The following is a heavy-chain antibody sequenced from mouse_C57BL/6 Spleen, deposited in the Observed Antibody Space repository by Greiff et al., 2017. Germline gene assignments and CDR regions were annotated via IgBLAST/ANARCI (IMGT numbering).Heavy chain of an antibody. Sequence: EVKLQQSGPELVKPGASVKISCKASGYTFTDYYMNWVKQSHGKSLEWIGDINPNNGGTSYNQKFKGKATLTVDKSSSTAYMELRSLTSEDSAVYYCAPITTSPRTWFAYWGQGTLVTVSA. CDR2: INPNNGGT. CDR3: APITTSPRTWFAY. V-gene: IGHV1-26*01. CDR1: GYTFTDYY. D-gene: IGHD1-1*01. J-gene: IGHJ3*01.